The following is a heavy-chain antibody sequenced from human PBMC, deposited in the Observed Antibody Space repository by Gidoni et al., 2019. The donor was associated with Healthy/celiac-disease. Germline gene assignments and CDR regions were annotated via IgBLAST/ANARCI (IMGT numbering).Heavy chain of an antibody. J-gene: IGHJ3*02. V-gene: IGHV3-33*01. CDR1: GFTFSSYG. D-gene: IGHD3-16*01. CDR2: KWYDGSNK. CDR3: ASGVGGSDAFDI. Sequence: QVQLVESGGGVVQTGRSLRLSCAASGFTFSSYGMHWVRKAPGKWLEWVAVKWYDGSNKYDAGSGKGRFTISRDNSKNTLYLQMNSLRAEDTAVYYCASGVGGSDAFDIWGQGTMVTVSS.